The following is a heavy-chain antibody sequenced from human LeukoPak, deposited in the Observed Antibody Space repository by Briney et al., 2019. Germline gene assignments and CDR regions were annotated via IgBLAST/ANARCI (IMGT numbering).Heavy chain of an antibody. Sequence: GESLKISCKGSGYRFTNYWIGWVRQMPGKGLEWMGIIYPGDSDTRYSPSFQGQVTISADKSISTAYLQWSSLKASDTAMYYCARLDSAMTTVPFDYWGQGTLVTVSS. D-gene: IGHD4-17*01. CDR1: GYRFTNYW. V-gene: IGHV5-51*01. J-gene: IGHJ4*02. CDR2: IYPGDSDT. CDR3: ARLDSAMTTVPFDY.